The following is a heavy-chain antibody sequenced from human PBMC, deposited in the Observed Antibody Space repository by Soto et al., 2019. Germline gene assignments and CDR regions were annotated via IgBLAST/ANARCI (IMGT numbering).Heavy chain of an antibody. D-gene: IGHD3-22*01. J-gene: IGHJ4*02. Sequence: SETLSLTCAVSGGSISSGGYSWSWIRQPPGKGLEWIGYIYHSGSTYYNPSLKSRVTISVDRSKNQFSLKLSSVTAADTAVYYCARTRWSSGYYYFDYWGQGTLVTVSS. CDR1: GGSISSGGYS. CDR2: IYHSGST. CDR3: ARTRWSSGYYYFDY. V-gene: IGHV4-30-2*01.